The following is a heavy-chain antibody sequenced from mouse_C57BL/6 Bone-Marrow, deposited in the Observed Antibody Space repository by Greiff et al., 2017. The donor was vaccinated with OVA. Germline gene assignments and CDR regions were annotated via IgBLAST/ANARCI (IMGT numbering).Heavy chain of an antibody. V-gene: IGHV1-69*01. Sequence: QVQLQQPGAELVMPGASVKLSCKASGYTFTSYWMHWVKQRPGQGLEWIGEIDPSDSYTNYNQKFKGKSTVTVDKSSSTAYMQLSSLTSEDSEVYYCARARLREFAYWGQGTLVTVSA. CDR3: ARARLREFAY. J-gene: IGHJ3*01. CDR2: IDPSDSYT. D-gene: IGHD1-1*01. CDR1: GYTFTSYW.